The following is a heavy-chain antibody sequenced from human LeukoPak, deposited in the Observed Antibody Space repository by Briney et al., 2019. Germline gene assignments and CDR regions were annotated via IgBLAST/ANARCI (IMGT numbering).Heavy chain of an antibody. D-gene: IGHD5-24*01. V-gene: IGHV4-59*01. Sequence: SETLSLTCTVSGGSISSYYWSWIRQPPGKGLKWIGNIYYSGYTTYSPSLRSRVTISVDTSKNQFSLKLSSVTAADTAVYYCARRRDGYNWYFDYWGQGTLVTVSS. CDR1: GGSISSYY. J-gene: IGHJ4*02. CDR3: ARRRDGYNWYFDY. CDR2: IYYSGYT.